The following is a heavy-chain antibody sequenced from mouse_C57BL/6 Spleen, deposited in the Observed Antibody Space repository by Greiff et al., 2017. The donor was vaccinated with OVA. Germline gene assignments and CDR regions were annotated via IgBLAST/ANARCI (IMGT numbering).Heavy chain of an antibody. V-gene: IGHV2-5*01. CDR3: AKIYYDYDDGGYYAMDY. Sequence: QVQLQQSGPGLVQPSQSLSITCTVSGFSLTSYGVHWVRQSPGKGLEWLGVIWRGGSTDYNAAFMSRLSITKYNSKSQVFFKMNSLQADDTAIYYCAKIYYDYDDGGYYAMDYWGQGTSVTVSS. D-gene: IGHD2-4*01. CDR1: GFSLTSYG. CDR2: IWRGGST. J-gene: IGHJ4*01.